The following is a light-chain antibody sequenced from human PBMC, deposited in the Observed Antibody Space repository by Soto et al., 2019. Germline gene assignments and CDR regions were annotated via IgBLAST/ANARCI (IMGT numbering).Light chain of an antibody. CDR1: SSEVGSYNR. Sequence: QSALTQPPSVSGSPGQSVTISCTGTSSEVGSYNRVSWYQQPPGTAPKLMIYEVSNRPSGVPDRFCGSKSGNTASLTISGLQAEDEADYYCSSYTSSSTYVVFGGGTKLTVL. CDR3: SSYTSSSTYVV. CDR2: EVS. J-gene: IGLJ2*01. V-gene: IGLV2-18*02.